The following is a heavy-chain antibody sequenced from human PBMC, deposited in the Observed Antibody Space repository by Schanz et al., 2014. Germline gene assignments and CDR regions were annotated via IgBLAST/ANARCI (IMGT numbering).Heavy chain of an antibody. CDR1: GYTFTTYA. V-gene: IGHV1-18*01. CDR2: ISVYTGNT. CDR3: AKSAGRDFWSGYYTRFEY. Sequence: QVQLVQSGAEVKKPGASVRVSCKASGYTFTTYAMSWVRQAPGQGLEWVGWISVYTGNTKYGQKVQGRVTMTADTSTNTAYMELRSLRSDDTAVYYGAKSAGRDFWSGYYTRFEYWGQGTLVTVSS. J-gene: IGHJ4*02. D-gene: IGHD3-3*01.